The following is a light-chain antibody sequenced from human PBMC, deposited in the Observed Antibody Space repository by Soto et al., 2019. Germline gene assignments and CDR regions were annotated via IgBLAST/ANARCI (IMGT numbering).Light chain of an antibody. Sequence: QSVLTQPASVSGSPGQSITISCTGTSSDVGGYNYVSWYQQHPGKAPKLMIYEVSNRPLGVSNRFSGSKPGNTDSLTISGHQAEDEADYYCSSYTSSSTLVFGTGTKLTVL. CDR3: SSYTSSSTLV. CDR1: SSDVGGYNY. V-gene: IGLV2-14*01. CDR2: EVS. J-gene: IGLJ1*01.